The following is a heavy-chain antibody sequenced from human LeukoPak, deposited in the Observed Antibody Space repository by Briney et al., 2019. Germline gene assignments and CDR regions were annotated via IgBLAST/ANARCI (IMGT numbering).Heavy chain of an antibody. Sequence: PGGSLRLSCAASGFTLSSYWMHWVRQVPGKGLVWVSSIDSDGTDTSYADSVKGRFTISRDNAKNTLYLQMNSLRAEDTAVYYCARHYYYGSGGFNLFDYWGQGTLVAVSS. CDR3: ARHYYYGSGGFNLFDY. V-gene: IGHV3-74*01. D-gene: IGHD3-22*01. CDR1: GFTLSSYW. CDR2: IDSDGTDT. J-gene: IGHJ4*01.